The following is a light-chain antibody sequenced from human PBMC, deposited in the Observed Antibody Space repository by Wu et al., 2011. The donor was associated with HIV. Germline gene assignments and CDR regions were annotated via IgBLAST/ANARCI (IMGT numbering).Light chain of an antibody. CDR3: KQYASPPRT. J-gene: IGKJ1*01. Sequence: EIVMTQSPATLSVSPGERATLSCRASQSVSSNLAWYQQKPGQAPRLLIYGASTRATGIPARFSGSGSGTEFTLTISSLQSEDVAVYYCKQYASPPRTFGQGTTVEL. V-gene: IGKV3-15*01. CDR2: GAS. CDR1: QSVSSN.